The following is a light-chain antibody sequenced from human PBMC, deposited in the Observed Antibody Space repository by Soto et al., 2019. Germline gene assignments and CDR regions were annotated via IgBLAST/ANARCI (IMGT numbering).Light chain of an antibody. J-gene: IGKJ1*01. V-gene: IGKV3-15*01. CDR3: QQYNHWPWT. Sequence: EVVMTQSPGTLSVSPGERATLSCRAGQSISFNLAWYQLKPGQVPRLLIYGASTRATGVPARFSGSGSGTESTLTISSLQSEDFVVYYCQQYNHWPWTFGQGTKVEIK. CDR2: GAS. CDR1: QSISFN.